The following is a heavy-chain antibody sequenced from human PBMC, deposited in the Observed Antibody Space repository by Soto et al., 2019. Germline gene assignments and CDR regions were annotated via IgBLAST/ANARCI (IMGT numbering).Heavy chain of an antibody. CDR1: GFTFSSYG. CDR2: ISYDGSNK. CDR3: TSDGAAGAGSGEFDY. V-gene: IGHV3-30*03. Sequence: QVQLVDSGGGVVQPGRSLRLSCVASGFTFSSYGMHWVRQAPGKGLEWVAVISYDGSNKYYADSVKGRFTISRDNSKHTLFLQMNSLRAEDTAMYYCTSDGAAGAGSGEFDYWGQGTLVTVSS. D-gene: IGHD3-10*01. J-gene: IGHJ4*02.